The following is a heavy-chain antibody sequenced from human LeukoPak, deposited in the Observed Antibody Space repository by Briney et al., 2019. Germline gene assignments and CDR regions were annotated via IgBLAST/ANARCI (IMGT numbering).Heavy chain of an antibody. Sequence: GGSLRLSCAASGFTFSSYAMHWVRQAPGKGLEYVSAISSNGGSTYYANSVKGRFTISRDNSKNTLYLQMGSLRAEDMAVYYCARVNYYDSSGYYHPFWDHWGQGTLVTVSS. D-gene: IGHD3-22*01. CDR1: GFTFSSYA. CDR3: ARVNYYDSSGYYHPFWDH. CDR2: ISSNGGST. V-gene: IGHV3-64*01. J-gene: IGHJ4*02.